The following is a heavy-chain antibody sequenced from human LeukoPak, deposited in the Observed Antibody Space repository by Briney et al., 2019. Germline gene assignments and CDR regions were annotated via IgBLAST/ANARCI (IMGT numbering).Heavy chain of an antibody. J-gene: IGHJ5*02. D-gene: IGHD3-3*01. CDR1: GGTLSRYA. CDR3: ARGGLRAPPWRFDP. Sequence: GASVKVSCKASGGTLSRYAISWVRQAPGQGLEWMGGIIPIFGTANYAQKFQGRVTITADESTSTAYMELSSLRSEDTAVYYCARGGLRAPPWRFDPWGQGTLVTVSS. CDR2: IIPIFGTA. V-gene: IGHV1-69*13.